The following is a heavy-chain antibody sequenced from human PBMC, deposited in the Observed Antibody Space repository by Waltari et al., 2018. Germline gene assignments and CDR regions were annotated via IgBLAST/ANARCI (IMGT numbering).Heavy chain of an antibody. CDR1: GGSISSYY. Sequence: QVQLQESGPGLVKPSETLSLTCTVSGGSISSYYWSWIRQPPGKGLEWMGSIYYSGSTNYNPSLKSRVTISVDTSKNQFSLKLSSVTAADTAVYYCARAHITMVRGVIITDWFDPWGQGTLVTVSS. CDR2: IYYSGST. D-gene: IGHD3-10*01. CDR3: ARAHITMVRGVIITDWFDP. V-gene: IGHV4-59*01. J-gene: IGHJ5*02.